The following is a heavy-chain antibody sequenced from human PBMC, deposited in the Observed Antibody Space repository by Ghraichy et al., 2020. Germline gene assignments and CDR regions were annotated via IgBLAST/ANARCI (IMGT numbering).Heavy chain of an antibody. J-gene: IGHJ6*02. CDR3: ARHWGDGYNSYYYGMDV. Sequence: SETLSLTCTVSGGSISSYYWSWIRQPPGKGLEWIGYIYYSGSTNYNPSLQSRVTISVDTSKNQFSLKLSSVIAADTAVYYCARHWGDGYNSYYYGMDVWGQGTTVTVSS. CDR1: GGSISSYY. CDR2: IYYSGST. V-gene: IGHV4-59*08. D-gene: IGHD5-24*01.